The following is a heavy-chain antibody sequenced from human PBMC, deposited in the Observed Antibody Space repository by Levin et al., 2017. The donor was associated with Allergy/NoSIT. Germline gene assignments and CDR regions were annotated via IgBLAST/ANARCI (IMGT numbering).Heavy chain of an antibody. CDR2: ITPSGDIT. J-gene: IGHJ4*02. V-gene: IGHV3-23*01. D-gene: IGHD3-10*01. Sequence: GGSLRLSCAASGFTFSSDAMSWFRQAPGKGLEWVSSITPSGDITYHADSVEGRFTISRDNSKNTLYLQMDSLRAADSAIYYCAKHSGTYYGSSDFWGQGTLVTVSS. CDR3: AKHSGTYYGSSDF. CDR1: GFTFSSDA.